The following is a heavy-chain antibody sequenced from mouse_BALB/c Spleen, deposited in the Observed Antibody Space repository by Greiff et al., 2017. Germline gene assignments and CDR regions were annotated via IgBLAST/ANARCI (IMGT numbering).Heavy chain of an antibody. CDR3: TRWYGNFRFAY. V-gene: IGHV5-6-4*01. CDR1: GFTFSSYT. Sequence: EVKLMESGGGLVKPGGSLKLSCAASGFTFSSYTMSWVRQTPEKRLEWVATISSGGSYTYYPDSVKGRFTISRDNAKNTLYLQMSSLKSEDTAMYYCTRWYGNFRFAYWGQGTLVTVSA. D-gene: IGHD2-10*02. J-gene: IGHJ3*01. CDR2: ISSGGSYT.